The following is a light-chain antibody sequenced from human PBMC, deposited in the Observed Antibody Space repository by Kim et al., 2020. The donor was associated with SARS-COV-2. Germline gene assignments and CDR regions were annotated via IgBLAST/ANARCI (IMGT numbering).Light chain of an antibody. CDR2: DTT. CDR1: SSNIGAGSD. CDR3: QSYDSRLSAVV. V-gene: IGLV1-40*01. Sequence: QSVLTQPPSESGAPGQRVTISCTGSSSNIGAGSDVHWYQQPPGKAPKLLIHDTTNRPSGVPDRFAGSKSGTSASLAITGLQGDDEADYYCQSYDSRLSAVVFGGGTQLTVL. J-gene: IGLJ2*01.